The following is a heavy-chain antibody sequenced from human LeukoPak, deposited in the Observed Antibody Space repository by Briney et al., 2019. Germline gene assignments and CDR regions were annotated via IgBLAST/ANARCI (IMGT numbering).Heavy chain of an antibody. V-gene: IGHV4-34*01. CDR3: ARGRTGYCPSVGCSHFDY. D-gene: IGHD2-2*01. Sequence: SETLSLTCAVYGGSFSGFYWSWIRQSPGKGLDWIGEINHRRSTSYNPSPKSRVTVSVGTSKNQFSLRLPPVTAADTAVYSCARGRTGYCPSVGCSHFDYWGQGTMVTVSA. J-gene: IGHJ4*02. CDR1: GGSFSGFY. CDR2: INHRRST.